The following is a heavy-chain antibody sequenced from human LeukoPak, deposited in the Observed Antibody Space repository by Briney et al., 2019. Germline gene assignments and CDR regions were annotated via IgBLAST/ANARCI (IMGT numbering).Heavy chain of an antibody. CDR3: ARETLVRGDTDY. V-gene: IGHV1-69*05. D-gene: IGHD3-10*01. CDR1: GGTFSSYA. CDR2: IIPIFGTA. Sequence: ASVKVSCKASGGTFSSYAISWVRQAPGQGLEWMGRIIPIFGTANYAQKFQGRVTITTDESTSTAYMELSSLRSEDTAVHYCARETLVRGDTDYWGQGTLVTVSS. J-gene: IGHJ4*02.